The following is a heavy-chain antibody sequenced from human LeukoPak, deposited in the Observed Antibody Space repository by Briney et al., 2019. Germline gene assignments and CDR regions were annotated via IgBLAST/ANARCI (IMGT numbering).Heavy chain of an antibody. Sequence: RSGGSLRLSCAASGFTFSSYGMHWVRQAPGKGLEWVAFIRYDGSNKYYADSVKGRFTISRDNSKNTLYLQMNSLRAEDTAVYYCARDSKGYYDILTGSRSPDYWGQGTLVTGSS. CDR1: GFTFSSYG. CDR2: IRYDGSNK. D-gene: IGHD3-9*01. V-gene: IGHV3-30*02. CDR3: ARDSKGYYDILTGSRSPDY. J-gene: IGHJ4*02.